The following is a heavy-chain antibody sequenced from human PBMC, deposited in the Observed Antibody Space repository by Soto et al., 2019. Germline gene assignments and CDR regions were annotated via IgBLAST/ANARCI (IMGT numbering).Heavy chain of an antibody. CDR3: ARRDPGAYFQH. CDR1: GFTFSSYS. CDR2: ISSSSSYI. Sequence: LRLSCAASGFTFSSYSMNWVRQAPGKGLEWVSSISSSSSYIYSADSVKGRFTISRDNAKNSLYLQMNSLRAEDTAIYYCARRDPGAYFQHWGQGTLVTVSS. J-gene: IGHJ1*01. V-gene: IGHV3-21*01. D-gene: IGHD1-26*01.